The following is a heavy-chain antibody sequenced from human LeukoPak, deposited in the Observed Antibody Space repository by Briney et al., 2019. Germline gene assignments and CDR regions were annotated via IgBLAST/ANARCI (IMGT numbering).Heavy chain of an antibody. J-gene: IGHJ4*02. Sequence: SETLSLTCTVSGGSITGYYWSWMRRPQGKRLEWIAYISHAGSINYNPSLRSRGTISLDTSENQLSLRMHSVTAADTAVYYCARHGPLTSFPLDNWRQGTLVTVSS. CDR2: ISHAGSI. V-gene: IGHV4-59*01. CDR1: GGSITGYY. CDR3: ARHGPLTSFPLDN. D-gene: IGHD3-16*01.